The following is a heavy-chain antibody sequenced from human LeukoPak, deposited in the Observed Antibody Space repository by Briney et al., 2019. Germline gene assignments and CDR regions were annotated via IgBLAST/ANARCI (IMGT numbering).Heavy chain of an antibody. D-gene: IGHD2-21*01. CDR1: GGSFSGYY. CDR2: INHSGST. J-gene: IGHJ5*02. CDR3: ARGRGYSSYNWFDP. Sequence: PSETLSPTCAVYGGSFSGYYWSWIRQPPGKGLEWIGEINHSGSTNYNPSLKSRVTISVDTSKNQFSLKLSSVTAADTAVYYCARGRGYSSYNWFDPWGQGTLVTVSS. V-gene: IGHV4-34*01.